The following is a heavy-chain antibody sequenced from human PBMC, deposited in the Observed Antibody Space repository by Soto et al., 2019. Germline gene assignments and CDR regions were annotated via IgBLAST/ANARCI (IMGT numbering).Heavy chain of an antibody. CDR3: ARAYSGSYYDY. CDR2: IYHSGST. Sequence: QVQLQESGPGLVKPSGTLSLTCAVSGGSISSSNWWRWVRQPPGKGLAWIGEIYHSGSTNYNPSLKSRVTIAVDKSKNQGALKLRSVTAEDTAVYYCARAYSGSYYDYWGKGTLVPVSS. CDR1: GGSISSSNW. D-gene: IGHD1-26*01. J-gene: IGHJ4*02. V-gene: IGHV4-4*02.